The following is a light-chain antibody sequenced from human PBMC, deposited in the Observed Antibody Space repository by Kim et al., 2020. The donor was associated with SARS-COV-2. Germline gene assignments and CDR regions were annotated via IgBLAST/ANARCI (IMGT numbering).Light chain of an antibody. CDR2: AAS. CDR1: QVIGSY. J-gene: IGKJ4*02. Sequence: ASVGDRVTIPCRASQVIGSYLAWYQQKPGKVPRLLIYAASTLQSGVPSRFSGSVSGTEFTLTITRLQPEDFATYYCQQVNSYPPGFGGGTKVDIK. V-gene: IGKV1-9*01. CDR3: QQVNSYPPG.